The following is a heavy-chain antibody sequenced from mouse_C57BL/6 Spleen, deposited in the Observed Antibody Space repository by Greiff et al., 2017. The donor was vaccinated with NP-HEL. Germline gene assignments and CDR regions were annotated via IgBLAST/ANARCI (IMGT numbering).Heavy chain of an antibody. Sequence: VHVKQSGPELVKPGASVKISCKASGYSFTGYYMNWVKQSPEKSLEWIGEINPSTGGTTYNQKFKAKATLTVDKSSSTAYMQLKSLTSEDSAVYYCARSDSNYFDYWGQGTTLTVSS. D-gene: IGHD2-5*01. CDR2: INPSTGGT. CDR1: GYSFTGYY. V-gene: IGHV1-42*01. CDR3: ARSDSNYFDY. J-gene: IGHJ2*01.